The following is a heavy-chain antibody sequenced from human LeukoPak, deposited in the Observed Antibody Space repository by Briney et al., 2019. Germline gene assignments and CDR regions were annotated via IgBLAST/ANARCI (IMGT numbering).Heavy chain of an antibody. Sequence: GGSLRLSCAASGFTFSSYSMNWVRQAPGKGLEWVSYISSSSSTIYYADSVKGRFTISRDNAKNSLYLQMNSLRAEDTALYYCAKGRDDILTGTYDYWGQGTLVTVSS. D-gene: IGHD3-9*01. CDR3: AKGRDDILTGTYDY. CDR2: ISSSSSTI. CDR1: GFTFSSYS. V-gene: IGHV3-48*01. J-gene: IGHJ4*02.